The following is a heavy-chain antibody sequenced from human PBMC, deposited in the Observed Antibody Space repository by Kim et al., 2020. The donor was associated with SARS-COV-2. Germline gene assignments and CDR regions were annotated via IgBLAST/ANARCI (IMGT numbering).Heavy chain of an antibody. Sequence: GGSLRLSCAASGFTFSSYAMSWVRQAPGKGLEGVSAISGSGGSTYYADSVKGRFTISRDNSKNTLYLQMNSLRAEDTAVYYCATSYYDFWSGSYYYYGMDVWGQGTTVTVSS. V-gene: IGHV3-23*01. CDR3: ATSYYDFWSGSYYYYGMDV. CDR2: ISGSGGST. D-gene: IGHD3-3*01. CDR1: GFTFSSYA. J-gene: IGHJ6*02.